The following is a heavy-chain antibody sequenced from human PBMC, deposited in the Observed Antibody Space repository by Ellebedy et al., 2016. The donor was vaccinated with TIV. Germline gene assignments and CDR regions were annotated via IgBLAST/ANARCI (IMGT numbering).Heavy chain of an antibody. CDR3: ATDLRYCSNDVCFKRYDAFDI. CDR1: GYTLTELS. J-gene: IGHJ3*02. Sequence: AASVKVSCKVSGYTLTELSMHWVRQAPGKGLEWMGGFDPDDGDTIYAQKFQGRVTMTEDTSTDTAYMELSSLRSEDTAVYYCATDLRYCSNDVCFKRYDAFDIWGQGTTVTVS. D-gene: IGHD2-8*01. CDR2: FDPDDGDT. V-gene: IGHV1-24*01.